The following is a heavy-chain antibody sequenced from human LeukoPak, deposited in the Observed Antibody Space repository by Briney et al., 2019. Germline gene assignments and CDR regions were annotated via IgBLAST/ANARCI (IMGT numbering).Heavy chain of an antibody. D-gene: IGHD2-15*01. V-gene: IGHV1-18*04. CDR1: GYTFTSYG. Sequence: GASVKVSCKASGYTFTSYGISWVRQAPGQGLEWMGWINAYNGNTNYAQKLQGRVTMTTDTSTSTAYMELRSLRSDDTAVYYCARDTCSGGSCYSTINDYWGQGTLVTVSS. J-gene: IGHJ4*02. CDR2: INAYNGNT. CDR3: ARDTCSGGSCYSTINDY.